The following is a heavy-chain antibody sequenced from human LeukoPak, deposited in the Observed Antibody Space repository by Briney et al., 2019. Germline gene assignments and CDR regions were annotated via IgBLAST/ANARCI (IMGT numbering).Heavy chain of an antibody. Sequence: SETLSLTCTVSGGSISSYYWSWVRQPPGKGLEWIGFVYYTGSTNYSPSLKSRVTISVDTSKNQFSLKLSSVTAADTAVYYCARVRYYDFWSGYYTGNYFDYWGQGTLVTVSS. CDR3: ARVRYYDFWSGYYTGNYFDY. J-gene: IGHJ4*02. CDR1: GGSISSYY. D-gene: IGHD3-3*01. CDR2: VYYTGST. V-gene: IGHV4-59*01.